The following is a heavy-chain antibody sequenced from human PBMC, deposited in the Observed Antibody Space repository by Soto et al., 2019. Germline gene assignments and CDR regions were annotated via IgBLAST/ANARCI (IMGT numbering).Heavy chain of an antibody. V-gene: IGHV4-39*01. CDR3: ARQIGRGSWSLDH. CDR2: IYYTGST. J-gene: IGHJ4*02. CDR1: GGSISSSDYW. Sequence: QLQLQESGPGLVKPAETLSLTCSVSGGSISSSDYWWGWIRQPPGKGLEWIESIYYTGSTYYNPSLKSRVEISVDTSKNQFSLRLSSVTAADTAVYYCARQIGRGSWSLDHWGQGTLVTVSS. D-gene: IGHD6-13*01.